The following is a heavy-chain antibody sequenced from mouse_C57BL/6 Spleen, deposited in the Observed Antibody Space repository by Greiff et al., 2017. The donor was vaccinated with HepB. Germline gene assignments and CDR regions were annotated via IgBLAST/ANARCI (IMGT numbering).Heavy chain of an antibody. J-gene: IGHJ3*01. D-gene: IGHD2-9*01. V-gene: IGHV10-1*01. Sequence: DVQLVESGGGLVQPKGSLKLSCAASGFSFNTYAMNWVRQAPGKGLEWVARIRSKSNNYATYYADSVKDRFTISRDDSESMLYLQMNTLKTGDTAIYYCVRPYCGYEAFAYWGQGTLVTVSA. CDR2: IRSKSNNYAT. CDR3: VRPYCGYEAFAY. CDR1: GFSFNTYA.